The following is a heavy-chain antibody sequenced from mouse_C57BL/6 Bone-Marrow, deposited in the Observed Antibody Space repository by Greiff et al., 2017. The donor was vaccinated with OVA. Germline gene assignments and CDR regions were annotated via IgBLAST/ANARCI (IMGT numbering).Heavy chain of an antibody. CDR1: GFTFSSYA. D-gene: IGHD2-2*01. CDR2: ISDGGSYT. J-gene: IGHJ4*01. Sequence: EVNLVESGGGLVKPGGSLKLSCAASGFTFSSYAMSWVRQTPEKRLEWVATISDGGSYTYYPDNVKGRFTISRDNAKNNLYLQMSHLKSEDTAMYYCAREVRMDYWGQGTSVTVSS. CDR3: AREVRMDY. V-gene: IGHV5-4*01.